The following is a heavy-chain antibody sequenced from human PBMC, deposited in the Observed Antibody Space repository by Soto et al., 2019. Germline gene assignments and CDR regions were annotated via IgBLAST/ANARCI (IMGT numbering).Heavy chain of an antibody. V-gene: IGHV5-51*01. D-gene: IGHD3-3*01. Sequence: PXESLKLYCKFSGYSSTSYWSALVLQMPGQGLEWMGIIFPDDSDTRYSPSFQGQVTISADKSISTAYVQWSSLKASDTAMYYCTRGGVATRTFDYWGQGTLVTVSS. CDR2: IFPDDSDT. J-gene: IGHJ4*02. CDR1: GYSSTSYW. CDR3: TRGGVATRTFDY.